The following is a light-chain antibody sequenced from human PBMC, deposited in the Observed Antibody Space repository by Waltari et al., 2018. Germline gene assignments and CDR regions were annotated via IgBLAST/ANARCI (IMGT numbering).Light chain of an antibody. CDR3: MQALQTPIS. J-gene: IGKJ2*03. CDR2: LGS. V-gene: IGKV2-28*01. Sequence: IVMTQSPLSLPVTPGESPSISCRSSQSLLHNIVYDSLDWYLQKPGQSPQLLIYLGSNRASGVPDRFSGSGSGTDFTLKISRVEAEDVGVYYCMQALQTPISFGQGTKLEIK. CDR1: QSLLHNIVYDS.